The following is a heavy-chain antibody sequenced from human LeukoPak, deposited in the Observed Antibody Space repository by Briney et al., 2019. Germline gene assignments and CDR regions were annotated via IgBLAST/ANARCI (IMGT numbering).Heavy chain of an antibody. D-gene: IGHD2-15*01. CDR1: GGSFSGYY. J-gene: IGHJ4*02. Sequence: SETLSLTCAVYGGSFSGYYWSWIRQPPGKGLEWIGEINHSGSTNYNPSPKSRVTISVDTSKNQFSLKLSSVTAADTAVYYCARWINCSGGSCSYYFDYWGQGTLVTVSS. CDR3: ARWINCSGGSCSYYFDY. V-gene: IGHV4-34*01. CDR2: INHSGST.